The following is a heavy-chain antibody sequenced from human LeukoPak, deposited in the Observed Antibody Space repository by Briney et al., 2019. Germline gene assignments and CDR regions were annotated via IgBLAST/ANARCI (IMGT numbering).Heavy chain of an antibody. CDR2: ISGNAGST. J-gene: IGHJ4*02. V-gene: IGHV3-23*01. CDR1: GFTLSSYA. D-gene: IGHD5-18*01. CDR3: ARRYSYAGYFDY. Sequence: GGSLRLSCAASGFTLSSYAMSWVRQAPGKGLEWVSLISGNAGSTYYADSVKGRFTISRDITKNTLYLQMNSLRAEDTATYYCARRYSYAGYFDYWGQGTLVTVSS.